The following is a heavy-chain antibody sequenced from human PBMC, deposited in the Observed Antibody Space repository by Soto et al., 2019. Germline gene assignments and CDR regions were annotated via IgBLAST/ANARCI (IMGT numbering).Heavy chain of an antibody. Sequence: PSETLSLTCAVSGGSFSGYYWTWIRRPPGKGLEWIGEINHSGSTNYNPSLKSRVTISIDTSKSQFSLNVTSVTAADTAVYYCARGPKKLIYWGQGTLVTVSS. V-gene: IGHV4-34*01. D-gene: IGHD1-1*01. J-gene: IGHJ4*02. CDR2: INHSGST. CDR1: GGSFSGYY. CDR3: ARGPKKLIY.